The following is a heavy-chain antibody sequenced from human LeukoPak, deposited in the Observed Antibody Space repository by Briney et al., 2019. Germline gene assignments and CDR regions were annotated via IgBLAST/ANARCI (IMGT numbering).Heavy chain of an antibody. Sequence: PSETLSLACTVSGGSISSYYWSWIREPPGKGLEWIGYIYYSGSTNYNPSLKSRVTISVDTSKNQFSLKLSSVTAADTAVYYCARRTEYYGSGSPEDYWGQGTLVTVSS. CDR1: GGSISSYY. CDR3: ARRTEYYGSGSPEDY. CDR2: IYYSGST. V-gene: IGHV4-59*08. D-gene: IGHD3-10*01. J-gene: IGHJ4*02.